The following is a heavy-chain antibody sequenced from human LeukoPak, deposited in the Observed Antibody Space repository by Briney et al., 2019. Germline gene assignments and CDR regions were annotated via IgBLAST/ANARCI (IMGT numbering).Heavy chain of an antibody. CDR3: VGGIGWQPDY. V-gene: IGHV3-7*03. CDR2: ISQDGREK. Sequence: GGSLRLSCAASAGFTFSDYWMNWVRQAPGKGLEWVAIISQDGREKLYVDSVKGRFTISRDNAEGSLYLQINSLRAEDTAVYYCVGGIGWQPDYWGQGTLVTVSS. J-gene: IGHJ4*02. CDR1: AGFTFSDYW. D-gene: IGHD6-19*01.